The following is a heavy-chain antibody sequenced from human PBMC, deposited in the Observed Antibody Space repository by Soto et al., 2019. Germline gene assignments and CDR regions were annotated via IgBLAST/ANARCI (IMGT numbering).Heavy chain of an antibody. CDR2: IIPMFGTA. J-gene: IGHJ4*02. D-gene: IGHD3-16*01. CDR1: GGTFNFYA. Sequence: QVLLVQSGAEVKKPVSSVKVSCKASGGTFNFYAISWVRQAPGQGLEWMGGIIPMFGTANYTQKYQGRVTITADESTSTVYMEVNRLRSDDTAVYYCAKEGPYDYVWGAIRKFVYWGQGTLVTVSS. CDR3: AKEGPYDYVWGAIRKFVY. V-gene: IGHV1-69*01.